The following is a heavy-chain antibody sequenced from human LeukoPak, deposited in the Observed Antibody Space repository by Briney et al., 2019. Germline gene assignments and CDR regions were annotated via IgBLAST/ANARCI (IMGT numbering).Heavy chain of an antibody. CDR2: INHSGSS. CDR3: ARSHCGGDCYSSRWQILYGFYYYYMDV. V-gene: IGHV4-34*01. CDR1: GGSFGGFY. J-gene: IGHJ6*03. D-gene: IGHD2-21*02. Sequence: PSETLSLTCAVYGGSFGGFYWTWIRQSPGKGLEWIGEINHSGSSSDNPPLKSRIMISVDMSKNQFSLKVRSVTAADTAVYYCARSHCGGDCYSSRWQILYGFYYYYMDVWGTGTTVTVSS.